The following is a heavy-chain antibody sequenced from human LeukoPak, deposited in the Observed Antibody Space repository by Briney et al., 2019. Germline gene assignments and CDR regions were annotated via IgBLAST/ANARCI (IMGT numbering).Heavy chain of an antibody. CDR2: INHSGST. CDR1: GGSFSGYY. V-gene: IGHV4-34*01. J-gene: IGHJ5*02. Sequence: SETLSLTCAVYGGSFSGYYWSWIRQPPGKGLEWIGEINHSGSTNYNPSLKSRVTISVDTSKNQFSLKLTSVTAADTAVYYCARSMVRGVHWFDAWGQGTLVTVSS. D-gene: IGHD3-10*01. CDR3: ARSMVRGVHWFDA.